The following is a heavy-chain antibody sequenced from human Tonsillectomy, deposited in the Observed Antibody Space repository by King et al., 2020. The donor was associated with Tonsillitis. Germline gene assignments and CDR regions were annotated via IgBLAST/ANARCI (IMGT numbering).Heavy chain of an antibody. D-gene: IGHD3-22*01. CDR2: IYYSGST. J-gene: IGHJ4*02. V-gene: IGHV4-61*01. CDR3: ARERDYYDSRGFDY. Sequence: VQLQESGPGLVKPSETLSLTCTVSGGSVSSDSYYWSWIQQPPGKGLEWIGYIYYSGSTNYNPSLKSRVTISVDTSKNQFSLKLSSVTAADTAVYYCARERDYYDSRGFDYWGQGTLVTVSS. CDR1: GGSVSSDSYY.